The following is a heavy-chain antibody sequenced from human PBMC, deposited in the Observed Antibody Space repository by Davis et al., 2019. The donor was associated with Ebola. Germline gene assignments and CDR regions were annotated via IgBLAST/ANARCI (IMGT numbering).Heavy chain of an antibody. CDR1: GYTFTSYA. D-gene: IGHD3-16*01. CDR2: INAGNGNT. Sequence: ASSVKVSCKASGYTFTSYAMHWARQAPGQRLEWMGWINAGNGNTKYSQKFQGRVTITRDTSASTAYMELRSLRSDDTAVYYCARDPGGMSVARFDYWGQGTLVTVSS. CDR3: ARDPGGMSVARFDY. V-gene: IGHV1-3*01. J-gene: IGHJ4*02.